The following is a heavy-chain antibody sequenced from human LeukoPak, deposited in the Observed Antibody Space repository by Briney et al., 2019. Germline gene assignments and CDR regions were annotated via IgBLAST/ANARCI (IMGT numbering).Heavy chain of an antibody. J-gene: IGHJ5*02. CDR2: INHSGST. Sequence: PSETLSLTCAVYGGSFSGYYWSWIRQPPGKGLEWIGEINHSGSTHYNPSLKSRVTISVDTSKNQFSLKLSSVTAADTAVYYCARSSSWFSDWFDPWGQGTLVTVSS. CDR1: GGSFSGYY. D-gene: IGHD6-13*01. CDR3: ARSSSWFSDWFDP. V-gene: IGHV4-34*01.